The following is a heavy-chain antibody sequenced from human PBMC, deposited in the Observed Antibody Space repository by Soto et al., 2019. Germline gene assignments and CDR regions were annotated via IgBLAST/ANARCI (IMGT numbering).Heavy chain of an antibody. V-gene: IGHV3-23*01. Sequence: EVQLLESGGGLVQPGGSLRLSCAASGFTFSSYAMSWVRQAPGKGLEWVSAISGSGGSTYYADSVKGRFTISRDNSKNTRYLQMNSLRAEDTAVYYCAKDHLYYYGSGSCLDYWGQGTLVTVSS. CDR1: GFTFSSYA. CDR3: AKDHLYYYGSGSCLDY. J-gene: IGHJ4*02. CDR2: ISGSGGST. D-gene: IGHD3-10*01.